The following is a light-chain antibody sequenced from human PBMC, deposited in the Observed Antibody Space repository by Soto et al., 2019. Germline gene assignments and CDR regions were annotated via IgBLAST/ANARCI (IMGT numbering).Light chain of an antibody. CDR3: QQYGSSPGFT. CDR1: QSVSSSY. CDR2: GAS. V-gene: IGKV3-20*01. J-gene: IGKJ3*01. Sequence: EIVLTQSPGTLSLSPGERATLSCRASQSVSSSYLAWYQQKPGQAPRLLIYGASSRATGIPDRFSGSGSGTDFTLTISRLEPEDLAVYYCQQYGSSPGFTFGHGTKVDIK.